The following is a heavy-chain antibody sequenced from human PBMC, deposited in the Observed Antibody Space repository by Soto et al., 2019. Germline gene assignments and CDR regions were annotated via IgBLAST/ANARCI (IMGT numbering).Heavy chain of an antibody. CDR3: AKRLGSSGWWGYYYYGMDV. CDR2: ISGSGGST. V-gene: IGHV3-23*01. D-gene: IGHD6-19*01. CDR1: GFTFSSYA. Sequence: EVQLLESGGGLVQPGGSLRLSCAASGFTFSSYAMSWVRQAPGKGLEWVSAISGSGGSTYYADSVKGRFTISRDNSKNTLYLQMNSLRAEDTAVYYCAKRLGSSGWWGYYYYGMDVWGQGTTVTVSS. J-gene: IGHJ6*02.